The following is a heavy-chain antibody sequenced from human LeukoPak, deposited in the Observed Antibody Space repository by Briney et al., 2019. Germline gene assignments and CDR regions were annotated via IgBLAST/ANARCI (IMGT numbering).Heavy chain of an antibody. CDR2: IGGRNSYI. J-gene: IGHJ4*02. CDR1: GFTFSSYT. CDR3: ARTAIGYSDSSSYYFDY. V-gene: IGHV3-21*01. Sequence: GGSLRLSCAASGFTFSSYTMNWVRLAPGKGLEWVSSIGGRNSYIYYANSVKGRFTISRDNAKNSLYLQMNGLRAEDTAVYYCARTAIGYSDSSSYYFDYWGQGTLVTVSS. D-gene: IGHD3-22*01.